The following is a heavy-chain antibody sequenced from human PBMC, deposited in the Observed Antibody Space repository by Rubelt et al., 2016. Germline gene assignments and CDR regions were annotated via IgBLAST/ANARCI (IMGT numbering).Heavy chain of an antibody. Sequence: GGGVVQPGGSLRLSCAASGFSFSSCGMHWVRQAPGKGLEWVAVISYDGGKSYYADSVKGRFTISRDNSENTLYLHVNSLRAEDSAVYYCARDVRNRGWFDPWGQGTLVTVSS. CDR2: ISYDGGKS. J-gene: IGHJ5*02. CDR3: ARDVRNRGWFDP. V-gene: IGHV3-30*03. D-gene: IGHD7-27*01. CDR1: GFSFSSCG.